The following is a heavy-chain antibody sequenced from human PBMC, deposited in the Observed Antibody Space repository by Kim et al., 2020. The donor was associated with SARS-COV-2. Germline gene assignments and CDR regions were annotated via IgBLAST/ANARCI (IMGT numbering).Heavy chain of an antibody. V-gene: IGHV3-23*01. Sequence: YADSVKGRFSVSRDNTKNTLSLHVNTLRAEDTAVYFCARKKYGAEAFDLWGQGTLVTVSS. D-gene: IGHD1-26*01. J-gene: IGHJ3*01. CDR3: ARKKYGAEAFDL.